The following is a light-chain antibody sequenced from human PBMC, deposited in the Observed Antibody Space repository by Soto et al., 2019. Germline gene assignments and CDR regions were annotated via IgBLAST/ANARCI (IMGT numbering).Light chain of an antibody. CDR2: SNY. CDR1: SSNIESNT. Sequence: QSVLTQPPSASRTPGQRVTISCSDSSSNIESNTVTWYQQLPGTAPKLVIYSNYDRPSGVPDRFSGSTSGTSASLVIRGLQSEDEADYYCAAWDDILNGYVFGGGTKFTVL. CDR3: AAWDDILNGYV. J-gene: IGLJ1*01. V-gene: IGLV1-44*01.